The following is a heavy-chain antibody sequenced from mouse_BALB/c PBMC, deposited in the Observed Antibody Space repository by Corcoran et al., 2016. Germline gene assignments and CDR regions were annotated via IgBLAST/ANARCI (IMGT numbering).Heavy chain of an antibody. CDR3: AAGSYYYGSSPFAY. CDR2: INPYNGGT. Sequence: EVQLQQSGPELVKPGASMKISCKATGYSFTGYTMNWVKQSNGKNLEWIGLINPYNGGTSYNQKFKGKATLTVDKSSSTAYMELLSLTSEDSAVYYCAAGSYYYGSSPFAYWGQGTLVTVSA. CDR1: GYSFTGYT. D-gene: IGHD1-1*01. J-gene: IGHJ3*01. V-gene: IGHV1-18*01.